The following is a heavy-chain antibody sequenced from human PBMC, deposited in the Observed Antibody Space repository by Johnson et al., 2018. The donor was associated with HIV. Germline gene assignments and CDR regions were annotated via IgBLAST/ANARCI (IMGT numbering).Heavy chain of an antibody. Sequence: QVQLVESGGGVVQPGRSLRLSCAASGFTFSTYGMHWVRQAPGKGLEWVAVISYDGSNKYYADSVKGRFTISRDNSKNTLYLQMNSLRAEDTAVYYCTKEVPSAITIGDAFDIWGQGTMVTVSS. CDR2: ISYDGSNK. CDR1: GFTFSTYG. V-gene: IGHV3-30*19. CDR3: TKEVPSAITIGDAFDI. J-gene: IGHJ3*02. D-gene: IGHD6-25*01.